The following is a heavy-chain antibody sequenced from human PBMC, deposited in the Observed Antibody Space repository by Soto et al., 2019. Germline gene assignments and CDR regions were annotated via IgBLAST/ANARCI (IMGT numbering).Heavy chain of an antibody. CDR1: GFTFSSYG. Sequence: QVQLVESGGGVVQPGRSLRLSCAASGFTFSSYGMHWVRQAPGKGLEWVAVISYDGSNKYYADSVKGRFTISRDNSKNTLYLLMNSLRAEDTAVYYCAKPDIVLMVYAACFDYWGQGTLVTVSS. D-gene: IGHD2-8*01. V-gene: IGHV3-30*18. J-gene: IGHJ4*02. CDR3: AKPDIVLMVYAACFDY. CDR2: ISYDGSNK.